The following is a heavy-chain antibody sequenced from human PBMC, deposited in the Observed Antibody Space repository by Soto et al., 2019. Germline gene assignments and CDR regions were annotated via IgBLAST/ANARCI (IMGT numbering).Heavy chain of an antibody. CDR1: GYSFTSYW. J-gene: IGHJ6*02. D-gene: IGHD5-18*01. CDR3: ASRGTAMVYDGNDV. V-gene: IGHV5-10-1*01. CDR2: IDPSDSYT. Sequence: GESLKISCKGSGYSFTSYWISWVRQMPGKGLEWMGRIDPSDSYTNYSPSFQGHVTISADKSISTAYLQWSSLKASDTAMYYCASRGTAMVYDGNDVSGQRTTFTV.